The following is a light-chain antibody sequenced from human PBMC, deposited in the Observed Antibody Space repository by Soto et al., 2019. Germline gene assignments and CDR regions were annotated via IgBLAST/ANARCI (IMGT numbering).Light chain of an antibody. J-gene: IGLJ2*01. V-gene: IGLV1-40*01. CDR1: SSNIGAGYD. CDR3: QSYDSSLRGVV. CDR2: GNS. Sequence: QSVLTQPPSVSGAPGQRVTISCTGSSSNIGAGYDVHWYQQLPGTAPKLLIHGNSNRPSGVPDRFSGSKSGTSASLAITGLQAEDEADYYCQSYDSSLRGVVFGGGTQLTVL.